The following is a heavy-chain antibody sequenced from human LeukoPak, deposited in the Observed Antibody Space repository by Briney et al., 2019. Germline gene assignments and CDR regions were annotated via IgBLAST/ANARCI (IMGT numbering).Heavy chain of an antibody. CDR3: VRDNGWLGTSDY. V-gene: IGHV3-53*01. J-gene: IGHJ4*02. CDR2: IYTAGTT. Sequence: GGSLRLSCAASGFTVSTNYMSWVRQAPGKGLEWVSLIYTAGTTDYADSVKGRFTISRDNSKNTLYLQMNSLRAEDTAVYYCVRDNGWLGTSDYWGQGTLVTVSS. D-gene: IGHD6-19*01. CDR1: GFTVSTNY.